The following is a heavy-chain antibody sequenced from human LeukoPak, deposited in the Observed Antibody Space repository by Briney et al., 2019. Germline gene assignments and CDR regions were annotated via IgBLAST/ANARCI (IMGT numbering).Heavy chain of an antibody. Sequence: ASVKVSCKASGYTLTSCDINWVRQATGQGLEWMGWMNPNSGNTGYGQSFQGRITMTRDISIGTAYMELSNLTSEDTAIYYCTRGSSGRRANWGQGTLVTVSA. D-gene: IGHD5-12*01. CDR2: MNPNSGNT. J-gene: IGHJ4*02. CDR3: TRGSSGRRAN. V-gene: IGHV1-8*01. CDR1: GYTLTSCD.